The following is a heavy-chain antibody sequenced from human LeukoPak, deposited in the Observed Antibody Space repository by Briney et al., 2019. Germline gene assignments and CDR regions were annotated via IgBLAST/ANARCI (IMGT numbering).Heavy chain of an antibody. J-gene: IGHJ3*02. CDR3: ARDSGAGKYYYDSSGYYPFAFDI. Sequence: SETLSLTCTVSGGSISSYYWSWIRQPPGKGLEWIGYIYYSGSTNYNPSLKSRVTISVDTSKNQFSLKLSSVTAADTAVYYRARDSGAGKYYYDSSGYYPFAFDIWGQGTMVTVSS. CDR2: IYYSGST. CDR1: GGSISSYY. V-gene: IGHV4-59*01. D-gene: IGHD3-22*01.